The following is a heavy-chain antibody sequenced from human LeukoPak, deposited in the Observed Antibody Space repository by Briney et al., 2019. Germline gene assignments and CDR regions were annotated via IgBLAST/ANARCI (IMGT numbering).Heavy chain of an antibody. CDR3: ASDSVGATHVFDH. V-gene: IGHV4-34*01. Sequence: SETLSLTCAVYGGSFSGYYWSWIRQPPGKGLEWIGEINHSGSTNYNPSLKSRVTISVDTSKNQFSLKLSSVTAADTAVYYCASDSVGATHVFDHWGQGTLVTVSS. D-gene: IGHD1-26*01. CDR1: GGSFSGYY. J-gene: IGHJ4*02. CDR2: INHSGST.